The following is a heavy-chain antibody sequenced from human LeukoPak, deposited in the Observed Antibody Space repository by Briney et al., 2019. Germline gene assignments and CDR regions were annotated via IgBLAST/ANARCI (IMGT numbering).Heavy chain of an antibody. D-gene: IGHD6-19*01. CDR3: ARGRISQWLVRFDY. J-gene: IGHJ4*02. Sequence: PSETLSLTCAVYGGSLSGYYWSWIRQPPGKGLEWIGEINHSGSTNYNPSLKSRVTISVDTSKNQFSLKLSSVTAADTAVYYCARGRISQWLVRFDYWGQGTLVTVPS. CDR2: INHSGST. V-gene: IGHV4-34*01. CDR1: GGSLSGYY.